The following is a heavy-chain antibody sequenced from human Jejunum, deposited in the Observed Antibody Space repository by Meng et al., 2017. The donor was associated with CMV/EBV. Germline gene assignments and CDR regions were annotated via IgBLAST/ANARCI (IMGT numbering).Heavy chain of an antibody. CDR2: INTANGNT. Sequence: HWVRQAPGKSLEWMGWINTANGNTKYSQNFQGRVTITRDTSASTAYMDMNSLRSEDTAVYYCARHMKRIGANYYDIITADPAGDLDHWGQGTLVTVSS. V-gene: IGHV1-3*04. D-gene: IGHD3-9*01. J-gene: IGHJ4*02. CDR3: ARHMKRIGANYYDIITADPAGDLDH.